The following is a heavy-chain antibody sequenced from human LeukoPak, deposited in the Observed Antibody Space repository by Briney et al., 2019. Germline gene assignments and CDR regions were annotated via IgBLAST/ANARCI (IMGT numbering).Heavy chain of an antibody. Sequence: SVKVSCKASGFTFTSSAVRWVRQARGQRLEWIGGIIVGSGTANYAQKFQGRVTITGDVSTSTAYMELSSLRSEDTAVYYCAGDHLSGSSWLFRYYYMDVWRKATTVTVPS. D-gene: IGHD6-13*01. V-gene: IGHV1-58*01. CDR2: IIVGSGTA. CDR3: AGDHLSGSSWLFRYYYMDV. J-gene: IGHJ6*03. CDR1: GFTFTSSA.